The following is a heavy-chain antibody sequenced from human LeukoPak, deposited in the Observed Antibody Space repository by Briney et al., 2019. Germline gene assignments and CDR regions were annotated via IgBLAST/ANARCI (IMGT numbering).Heavy chain of an antibody. V-gene: IGHV3-33*01. J-gene: IGHJ4*02. D-gene: IGHD1-14*01. CDR1: GFTSGGYG. CDR3: TRYNNDHFDY. CDR2: IAYDGSRA. Sequence: PGRSLRLSCAGSGFTSGGYGMHWFRQTPGKGLEWVAVIAYDGSRAFYADSVKGRFTISRDNSKNTMSVQMDDLRAEDTAVYYCTRYNNDHFDYWDQGTLVTVSS.